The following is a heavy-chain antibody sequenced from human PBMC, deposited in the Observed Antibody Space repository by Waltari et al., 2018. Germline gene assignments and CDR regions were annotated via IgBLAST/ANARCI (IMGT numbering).Heavy chain of an antibody. V-gene: IGHV3-53*01. Sequence: EVQLVESGGGLIQPGGSLRLSCAASGFTVSSNYMSWVRQAPGKGLEWVSGIYSGGSTYYADAGKGRFTISRDNSKNTLYLQMNSLRAEDTAVYYCARDHLSIGATTYYYYGMDVWGQGTTVTVSS. J-gene: IGHJ6*02. CDR1: GFTVSSNY. CDR2: IYSGGST. CDR3: ARDHLSIGATTYYYYGMDV. D-gene: IGHD6-6*01.